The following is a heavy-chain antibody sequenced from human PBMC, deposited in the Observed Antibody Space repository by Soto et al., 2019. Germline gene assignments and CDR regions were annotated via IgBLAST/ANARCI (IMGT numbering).Heavy chain of an antibody. CDR1: GCTFGDHY. CDR2: ARNRVNGYTT. J-gene: IGHJ4*02. V-gene: IGHV3-72*01. Sequence: GGPLSLSSASSGCTFGDHYRDLVRQDPGKGLERVGRARNRVNGYTTAYAASVRGGFTISRDDSKNSLYLQMNSLTAEDTAVYFCARLRGTAFELWVQGTLVPGSS. CDR3: ARLRGTAFEL. D-gene: IGHD1-7*01.